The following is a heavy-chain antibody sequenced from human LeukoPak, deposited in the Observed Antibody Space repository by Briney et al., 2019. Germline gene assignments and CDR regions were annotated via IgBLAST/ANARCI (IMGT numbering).Heavy chain of an antibody. CDR3: ARVNSYYDSSGAGCFDL. CDR2: IYYSGST. CDR1: GGSISSYY. J-gene: IGHJ5*02. Sequence: SETLSLTCTVSGGSISSYYWSWVRQPPGKGLEWIGYIYYSGSTKYNPSLKSRVTISVVTSKSQFSLKLRSVTAADTAVYYCARVNSYYDSSGAGCFDLWGEGTLVSVS. V-gene: IGHV4-59*01. D-gene: IGHD3-22*01.